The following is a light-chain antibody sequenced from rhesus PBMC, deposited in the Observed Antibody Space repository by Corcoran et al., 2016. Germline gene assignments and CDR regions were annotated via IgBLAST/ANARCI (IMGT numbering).Light chain of an antibody. J-gene: IGKJ4*01. V-gene: IGKV1-25*01. CDR2: KAS. CDR1: QGMSSS. Sequence: DIQMTQSPSSLSASVGDRVTITCRASQGMSSSLAWYQQKPGKAPTLLIYKASTLGSGGPSRFSGSGSWTAFTLTIRRLQPEVFATYSCQQRNNYPVTFGGGTKVEIK. CDR3: QQRNNYPVT.